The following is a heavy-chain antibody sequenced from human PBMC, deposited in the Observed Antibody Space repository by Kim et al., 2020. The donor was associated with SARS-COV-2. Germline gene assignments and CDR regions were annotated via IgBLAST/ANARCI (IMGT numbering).Heavy chain of an antibody. D-gene: IGHD3-3*01. Sequence: GGSLRLSCAASGFTFSSYGMHWVRQAPGKGLEWVAVISYDGSNKYYADSVKGRFTISRDNSKNTLYLQMNSLRAEDTAVYYCAKLRFLEWLFDHDAFDIWGQGTMVTVSS. CDR1: GFTFSSYG. CDR2: ISYDGSNK. J-gene: IGHJ3*02. CDR3: AKLRFLEWLFDHDAFDI. V-gene: IGHV3-30*18.